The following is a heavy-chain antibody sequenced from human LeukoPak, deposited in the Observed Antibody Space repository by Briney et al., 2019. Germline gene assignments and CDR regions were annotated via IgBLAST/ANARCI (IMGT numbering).Heavy chain of an antibody. D-gene: IGHD1-26*01. CDR1: GFTFSSYA. J-gene: IGHJ4*02. CDR3: AKGSSIVGATDFDY. Sequence: GGSLRLSCAASGFTFSSYATSWVRQAPGKGLEWVSGISGSGGSTYYADSVKGRFTISRDNSKNTLYLQMNSLRAEDTAVYYCAKGSSIVGATDFDYWGQGTLVTVSS. V-gene: IGHV3-23*01. CDR2: ISGSGGST.